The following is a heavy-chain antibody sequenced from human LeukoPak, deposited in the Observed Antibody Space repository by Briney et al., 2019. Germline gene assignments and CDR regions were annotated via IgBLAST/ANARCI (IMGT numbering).Heavy chain of an antibody. CDR1: GFTFSSYA. V-gene: IGHV3-23*01. Sequence: GASLRLSCAASGFTFSSYAMSWVRQAPGKGLEWVSAISGSDGSTYYADSVKGRFTISRDNSKNTLYLQMNSLRAEDTAVYYCAKVWDIVVVVAATYFDYWGQGTLVTVSS. D-gene: IGHD2-15*01. CDR3: AKVWDIVVVVAATYFDY. CDR2: ISGSDGST. J-gene: IGHJ4*02.